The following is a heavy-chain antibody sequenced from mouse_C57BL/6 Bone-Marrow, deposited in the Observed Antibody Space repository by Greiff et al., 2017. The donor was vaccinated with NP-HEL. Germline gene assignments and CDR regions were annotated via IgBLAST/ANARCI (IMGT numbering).Heavy chain of an antibody. Sequence: VKLMESGAELARPGASVKLSCKASGYTFTSYGISWVKQRTGQGLEWIGEIYPRSGNTYYNEKFKGKATLTADKSSSTAYMELRSLTSEDSAVYFCARRAGYYGSSPTWFAYWGQGTLVTVSA. CDR2: IYPRSGNT. V-gene: IGHV1-81*01. CDR1: GYTFTSYG. J-gene: IGHJ3*01. CDR3: ARRAGYYGSSPTWFAY. D-gene: IGHD1-1*01.